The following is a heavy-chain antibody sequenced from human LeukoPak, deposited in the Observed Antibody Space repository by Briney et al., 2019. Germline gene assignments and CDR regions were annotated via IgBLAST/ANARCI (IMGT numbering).Heavy chain of an antibody. D-gene: IGHD1-26*01. CDR2: ISGSGGSI. V-gene: IGHV3-23*01. Sequence: GGSLRLSCAVSGFTFSSYAMSWVRQAPGKGLEWVSSISGSGGSIYNADSVKGRFTTSRDNSKNTLYLQMNSLRAEDTAVYYCARMLGSFKRYSFDYWGQGTLVTVSS. CDR3: ARMLGSFKRYSFDY. J-gene: IGHJ4*02. CDR1: GFTFSSYA.